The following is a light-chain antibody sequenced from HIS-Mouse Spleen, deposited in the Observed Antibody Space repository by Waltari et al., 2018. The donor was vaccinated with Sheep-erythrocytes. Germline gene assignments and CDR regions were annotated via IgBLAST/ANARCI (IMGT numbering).Light chain of an antibody. Sequence: QSALTQPASVSGSPGQSITISCTGTSSDVGSYNLVSWYQQPPGKAPKLMIYEGSKRPSGVSNRFSGSKSGNTASLTISGLQAEDEADYYCCSYAGSSTPWVFGGGTKLTVI. V-gene: IGLV2-23*01. CDR3: CSYAGSSTPWV. CDR1: SSDVGSYNL. CDR2: EGS. J-gene: IGLJ3*02.